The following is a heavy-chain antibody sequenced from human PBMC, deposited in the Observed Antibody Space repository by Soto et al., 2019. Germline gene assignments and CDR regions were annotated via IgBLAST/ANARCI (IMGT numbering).Heavy chain of an antibody. V-gene: IGHV3-66*01. D-gene: IGHD3-22*01. CDR3: VRASEYYDSGDYYLLNYYFDY. Sequence: GGSLRLSCAASGFTVSSSYMSWVRQAPGKGLEWVSVIYSGGSTYYADSVKGRFTISRDNSKNTLYLQMNSLRAEDTAVYYCVRASEYYDSGDYYLLNYYFDYWGQGTLVTVSS. CDR2: IYSGGST. CDR1: GFTVSSSY. J-gene: IGHJ4*02.